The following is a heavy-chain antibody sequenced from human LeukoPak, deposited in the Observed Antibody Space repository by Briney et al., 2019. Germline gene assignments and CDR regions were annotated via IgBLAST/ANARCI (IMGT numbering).Heavy chain of an antibody. V-gene: IGHV3-48*01. CDR3: ARADCSSTSCYDYYCYGMDV. Sequence: GGSLRLSCAASRFTFSSYSMNWVRQAPGKGLEWVSYISSSSSTIYYADSVKGRFTISRDNAKNSLYLQMNSLRAEDTAVYYCARADCSSTSCYDYYCYGMDVWGQGTTVTVSS. CDR2: ISSSSSTI. CDR1: RFTFSSYS. D-gene: IGHD2-2*01. J-gene: IGHJ6*02.